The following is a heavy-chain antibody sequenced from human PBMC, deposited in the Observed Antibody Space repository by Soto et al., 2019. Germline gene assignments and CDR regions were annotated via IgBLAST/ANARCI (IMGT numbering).Heavy chain of an antibody. CDR2: ISPHSGGP. V-gene: IGHV1-2*02. Sequence: ASVKVSCKASGYTFTCYYIHWVRQAPGQGLEWMGSISPHSGGPNYAQRFQGRVTMTRDTSMTTVYMEMSGLTSDDTAVYYCAREEQTGANYYLDYWGRGTLVTVSS. CDR1: GYTFTCYY. CDR3: AREEQTGANYYLDY. D-gene: IGHD7-27*01. J-gene: IGHJ4*02.